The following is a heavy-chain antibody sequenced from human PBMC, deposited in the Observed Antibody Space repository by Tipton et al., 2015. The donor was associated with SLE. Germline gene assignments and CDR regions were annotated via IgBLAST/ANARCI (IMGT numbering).Heavy chain of an antibody. CDR3: AKDPRFLDWLLRSEGMDV. CDR2: IRYDGSHK. CDR1: GFTFSNYG. J-gene: IGHJ6*02. Sequence: SLRLSCAASGFTFSNYGMHWVRQAPGKGLEWVAFIRYDGSHKHYADSVKGRFTISRDNSKSTLYLQMNSLRAEDTAVYYCAKDPRFLDWLLRSEGMDVWGQGTTVTVSS. V-gene: IGHV3-30*02. D-gene: IGHD3-3*01.